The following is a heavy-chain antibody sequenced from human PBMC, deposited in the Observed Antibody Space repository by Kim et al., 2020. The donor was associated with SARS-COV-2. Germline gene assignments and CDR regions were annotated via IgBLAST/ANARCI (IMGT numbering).Heavy chain of an antibody. D-gene: IGHD3-3*01. CDR2: IYYSGST. CDR3: ARVPNTIFGVVTHFDY. Sequence: SETLSLTCTVSGGSINSGGYYWSWIRQHPGKGLEWIGYIYYSGSTYYNPSLKSRVTISVDTSKNQFSLKLSSVTAADTAVYYCARVPNTIFGVVTHFDYWGQGTLVTVSS. V-gene: IGHV4-31*03. J-gene: IGHJ4*02. CDR1: GGSINSGGYY.